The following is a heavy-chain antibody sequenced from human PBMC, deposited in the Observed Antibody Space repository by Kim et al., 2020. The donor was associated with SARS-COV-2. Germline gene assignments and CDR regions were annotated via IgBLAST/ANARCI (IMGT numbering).Heavy chain of an antibody. V-gene: IGHV3-33*05. J-gene: IGHJ4*02. CDR3: ARLGLVGSTRRKGDDY. Sequence: GGSLRLSCAASGFTFSSYGMHWVRQAPGKGLEWVAVISYDGSNKYYADSVKGRFTISRDNSKNTLYLQMNSLRAEDTAVYYCARLGLVGSTRRKGDDYWGQGTLVTVSS. CDR2: ISYDGSNK. D-gene: IGHD2-2*01. CDR1: GFTFSSYG.